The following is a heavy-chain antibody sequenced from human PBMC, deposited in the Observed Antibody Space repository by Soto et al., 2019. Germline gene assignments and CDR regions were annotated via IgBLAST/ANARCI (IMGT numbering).Heavy chain of an antibody. CDR1: GYSFTTYG. V-gene: IGHV1-18*01. CDR3: AREGPAPYYYYGMDV. Sequence: QVQLMQSRGEVKKPGASVKVSCKTSGYSFTTYGISWVRQAPGQGLEWMGWISGYNGNTNYAQNLQGRVTMTTDTSTSTAYMELRSLRSDDTAVYYCAREGPAPYYYYGMDVWGQGSTVTVSS. J-gene: IGHJ6*02. CDR2: ISGYNGNT.